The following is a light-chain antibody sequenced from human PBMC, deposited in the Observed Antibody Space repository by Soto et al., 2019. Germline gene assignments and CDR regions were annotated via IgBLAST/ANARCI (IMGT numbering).Light chain of an antibody. CDR3: QQRSNWPWT. J-gene: IGKJ1*01. V-gene: IGKV3-11*01. CDR1: QSVSIY. Sequence: EIVLTQSPATLPLSPGERATLSCRASQSVSIYLAWYQQKPGQAPRLLIYDASNRATDIPARFTGSGSGTDFTRTISSLEPEDFAGYYCQQRSNWPWTFGQGTKVEIK. CDR2: DAS.